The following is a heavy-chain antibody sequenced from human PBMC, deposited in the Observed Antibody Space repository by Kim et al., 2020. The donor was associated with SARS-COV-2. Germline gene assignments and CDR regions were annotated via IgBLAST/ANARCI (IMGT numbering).Heavy chain of an antibody. Sequence: ADSVKGRFTISRDNAKNTLYLQMNSLRAEDTAVYYCARDFAIVDTASGDYWGQGTLVTVSS. CDR3: ARDFAIVDTASGDY. V-gene: IGHV3-74*01. J-gene: IGHJ4*02. D-gene: IGHD5-18*01.